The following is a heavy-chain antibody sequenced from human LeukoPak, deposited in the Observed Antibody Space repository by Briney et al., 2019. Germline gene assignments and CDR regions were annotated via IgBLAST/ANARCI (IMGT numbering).Heavy chain of an antibody. CDR3: ARATRASAAGYFQH. J-gene: IGHJ1*01. Sequence: SETLSLTCAVYGGSFSGYYWSWIRQPPGKGLEWIGEINHSGSTNYNPYLKSRVTISVDTSKNQFSLKLSSVTAADTAVYYCARATRASAAGYFQHWGQGTLVTVSS. CDR1: GGSFSGYY. D-gene: IGHD6-13*01. CDR2: INHSGST. V-gene: IGHV4-34*01.